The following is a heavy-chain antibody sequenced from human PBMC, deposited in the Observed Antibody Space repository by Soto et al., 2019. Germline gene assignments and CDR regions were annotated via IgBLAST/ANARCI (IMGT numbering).Heavy chain of an antibody. V-gene: IGHV3-23*01. CDR2: ISGSGGST. J-gene: IGHJ4*02. D-gene: IGHD2-2*02. CDR3: EKTAYTLTDRTFDY. Sequence: EVQLLESGGGLVQPGGSLRLSCAASGFTFSSYAMSWVRQAPGKGLEWVSAISGSGGSTYYEDSVKGRFTISRDNSKDPLSLQMNSLKAEDTAVYYCEKTAYTLTDRTFDYWGQGTLVTVSS. CDR1: GFTFSSYA.